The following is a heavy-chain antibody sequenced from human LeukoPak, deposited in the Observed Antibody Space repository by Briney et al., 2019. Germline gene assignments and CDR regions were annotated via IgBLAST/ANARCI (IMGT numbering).Heavy chain of an antibody. J-gene: IGHJ4*02. Sequence: GGSLRLSCAASGFTFSSYGMHWVRQAPGKGLEWVAVIWYDGSNKYYADSVKGRFTISRDNSKKTLYLQMNSLRAEDTAVYYCAREQSRDIVGATYYFDYWGQGTLVTVSS. D-gene: IGHD1-26*01. CDR1: GFTFSSYG. V-gene: IGHV3-33*01. CDR2: IWYDGSNK. CDR3: AREQSRDIVGATYYFDY.